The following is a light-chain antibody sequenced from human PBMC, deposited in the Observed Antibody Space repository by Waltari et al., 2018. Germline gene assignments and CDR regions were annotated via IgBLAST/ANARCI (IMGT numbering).Light chain of an antibody. CDR3: QQRSNWPPIT. CDR2: DAS. J-gene: IGKJ5*01. CDR1: RSVSSY. Sequence: EVVLTQSPAPLSLSPGERATLPSRACRSVSSYLAWYQQKPGQAPRLLIYDASNRATGIPARFSGSGSGTDFTLTISTLEPEDFAVYYCQQRSNWPPITFGQGTRLEIK. V-gene: IGKV3-11*01.